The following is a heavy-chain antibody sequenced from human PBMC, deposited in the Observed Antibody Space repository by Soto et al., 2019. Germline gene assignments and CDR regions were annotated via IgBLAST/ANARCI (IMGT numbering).Heavy chain of an antibody. CDR1: GGTFSSHA. V-gene: IGHV1-69*01. CDR3: ARDGSSSVQNYYYAMDV. D-gene: IGHD6-6*01. J-gene: IGHJ6*02. Sequence: QVQLVQSGAEVKKPGSSVKVSCTASGGTFSSHAISWVRQAPGQGLEWMGGIIAIFGTANYAQRFQGRVTITADESTSTAYMELSSLRSEDTAVYYCARDGSSSVQNYYYAMDVWGQGTTVTVSS. CDR2: IIAIFGTA.